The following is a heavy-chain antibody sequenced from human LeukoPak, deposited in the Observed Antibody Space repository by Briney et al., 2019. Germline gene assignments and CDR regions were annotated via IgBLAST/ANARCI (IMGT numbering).Heavy chain of an antibody. J-gene: IGHJ5*02. CDR1: GFTFSSYG. V-gene: IGHV3-30*03. CDR3: ARVKEQQLEYNWFDP. Sequence: PGRSLRLSCAASGFTFSSYGMQWVRQAPGKGLEWVALISFHGRSKYYADSVKGRFSISRDNSKNTLYLQMNSLRAEDTAVYYCARVKEQQLEYNWFDPWGQGTLVTVSS. D-gene: IGHD6-13*01. CDR2: ISFHGRSK.